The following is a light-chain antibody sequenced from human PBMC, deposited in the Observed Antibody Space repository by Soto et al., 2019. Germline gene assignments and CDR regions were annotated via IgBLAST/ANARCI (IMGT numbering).Light chain of an antibody. CDR1: QRINSW. CDR3: QQYKNYPFT. J-gene: IGKJ3*01. Sequence: DIHMTQSPSTLSASLGDRVSITCRASQRINSWLAWYQQKPGKAPKLLIYDASSLQSGVPSRFSGSESGAEFTLTIRSLQPDDFATYYCQQYKNYPFTFGPGTKV. V-gene: IGKV1-5*01. CDR2: DAS.